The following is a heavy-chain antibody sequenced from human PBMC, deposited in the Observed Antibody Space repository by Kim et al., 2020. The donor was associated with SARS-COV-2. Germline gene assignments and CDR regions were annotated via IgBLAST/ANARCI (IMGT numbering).Heavy chain of an antibody. CDR1: GFTFGDYA. CDR3: TRGQGELSFAPGDY. D-gene: IGHD3-16*02. CDR2: IRSKAYGGTT. Sequence: GGSLRLSCTASGFTFGDYAMSWFRQAPGKGLEWVGFIRSKAYGGTTEYAASVKGRFTISRDDSKSIAYLQMNSLKTEDTAVYYCTRGQGELSFAPGDYWGQGTLVTVSS. V-gene: IGHV3-49*03. J-gene: IGHJ4*02.